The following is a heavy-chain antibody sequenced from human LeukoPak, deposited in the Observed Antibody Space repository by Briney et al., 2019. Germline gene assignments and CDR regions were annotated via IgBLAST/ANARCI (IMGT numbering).Heavy chain of an antibody. CDR1: GDSISSSSSY. V-gene: IGHV4-39*07. J-gene: IGHJ6*03. CDR2: IYYSGST. D-gene: IGHD2-21*01. Sequence: SETLSLTCTVSGDSISSSSSYWGWIRQPPGEGLEWIGSIYYSGSTYYNASLESRVTISVDTSKNQFSLKVSSVTAADTAAYYCARGDCSGSICYSPMDVWGTGTTVTVSS. CDR3: ARGDCSGSICYSPMDV.